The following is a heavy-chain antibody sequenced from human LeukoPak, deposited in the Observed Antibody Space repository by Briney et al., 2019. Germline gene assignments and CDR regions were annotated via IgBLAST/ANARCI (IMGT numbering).Heavy chain of an antibody. CDR2: ISSSGSTI. D-gene: IGHD1-26*01. CDR3: AREVDIGSRGYFDY. J-gene: IGHJ4*02. Sequence: GGSLRLSCAASGFTFSDYYMSWIRQAPGKGLEWVSYISSSGSTIYCADSVKGRFTISRDNAKNSLYLQMNSLRAEDTAVYYCAREVDIGSRGYFDYWGQGTLVTVSS. V-gene: IGHV3-11*01. CDR1: GFTFSDYY.